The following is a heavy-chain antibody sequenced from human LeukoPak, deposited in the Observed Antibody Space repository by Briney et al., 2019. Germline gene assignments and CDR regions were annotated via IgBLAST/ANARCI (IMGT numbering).Heavy chain of an antibody. CDR3: AKGSRGGGYDWHDY. CDR2: ISWNSGSI. D-gene: IGHD5-12*01. V-gene: IGHV3-9*01. Sequence: GGSLRLSCAASVFTFDDYSMQWVRQAPRKGQEWVSGISWNSGSIGYADSVKGRFTISRDNAKNSLYLQMNSLRAEDTALYYCAKGSRGGGYDWHDYWGQGTLVTVSS. CDR1: VFTFDDYS. J-gene: IGHJ4*02.